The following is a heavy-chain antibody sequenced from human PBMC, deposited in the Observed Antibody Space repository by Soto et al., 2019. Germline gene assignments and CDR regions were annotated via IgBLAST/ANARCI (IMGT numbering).Heavy chain of an antibody. J-gene: IGHJ6*03. Sequence: GGSLRLSCAASGFTFSSYAMSWVRQAPGKGLEWVSAISGSGGSTYYADSVKGRFTISRDNSKNTLYLQMNSLRAEDTAVYYCAKDIWRMVRGNYCPAYYMDVWGNGTTVTVSS. V-gene: IGHV3-23*01. D-gene: IGHD3-10*01. CDR1: GFTFSSYA. CDR2: ISGSGGST. CDR3: AKDIWRMVRGNYCPAYYMDV.